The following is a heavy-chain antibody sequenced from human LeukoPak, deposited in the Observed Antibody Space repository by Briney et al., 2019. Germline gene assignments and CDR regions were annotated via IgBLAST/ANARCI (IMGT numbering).Heavy chain of an antibody. Sequence: PGGSLRLSCAASGFTFSSYAMSWVRQAPGKGLEWVSAISGSGGSTYYADSVKGRFTVSRDNSKNTLYLQMNSLRAEDTAVYYCAKAYVAVAGTEISSWGQGTLVTVSS. CDR1: GFTFSSYA. CDR2: ISGSGGST. V-gene: IGHV3-23*01. D-gene: IGHD6-19*01. J-gene: IGHJ5*02. CDR3: AKAYVAVAGTEISS.